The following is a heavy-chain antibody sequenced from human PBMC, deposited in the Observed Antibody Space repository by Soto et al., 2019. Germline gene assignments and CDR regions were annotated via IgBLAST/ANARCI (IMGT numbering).Heavy chain of an antibody. J-gene: IGHJ4*02. V-gene: IGHV3-33*01. CDR2: IWYDGSNK. D-gene: IGHD3-16*01. CDR3: ARDFGEMATIPEGGY. CDR1: GFTFSSYG. Sequence: QVQLVESGGGVVQPGRSLRLSCAASGFTFSSYGMHWVRQAPGKGLEWVAVIWYDGSNKYYADSVKGRFTISRDNSKNTLYLQMNSLRAEDTAVYYCARDFGEMATIPEGGYWGQGTLVTVSS.